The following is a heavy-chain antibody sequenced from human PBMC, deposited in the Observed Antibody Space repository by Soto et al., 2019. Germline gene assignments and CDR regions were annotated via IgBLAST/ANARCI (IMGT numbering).Heavy chain of an antibody. CDR3: ARNFFDFWSGPEGYYGMDV. V-gene: IGHV4-59*01. D-gene: IGHD3-3*01. J-gene: IGHJ6*02. Sequence: PSETLSLTYTVSGGSISSYYWSWIRQPPGKGLEWIGYIYYSGSTSYNPSLKSRVTISVDTSKNQFSLKLSSVTAADTAVYYCARNFFDFWSGPEGYYGMDVWGQGTTVTVSS. CDR2: IYYSGST. CDR1: GGSISSYY.